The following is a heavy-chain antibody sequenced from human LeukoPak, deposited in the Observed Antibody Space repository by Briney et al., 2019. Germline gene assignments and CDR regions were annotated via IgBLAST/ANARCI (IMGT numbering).Heavy chain of an antibody. CDR1: GYTFSSYG. J-gene: IGHJ4*02. D-gene: IGHD2-21*02. CDR2: INTNTMNP. Sequence: ASVKVSCKAYGYTFSSYGISWVRQAPGQGLEWMGWINTNTMNPTYAQGFTGRFAFSLDTSVSTAYLQISSLKAEDTAVYYCARMTAMSPGLWGQGTLVTVSS. V-gene: IGHV7-4-1*02. CDR3: ARMTAMSPGL.